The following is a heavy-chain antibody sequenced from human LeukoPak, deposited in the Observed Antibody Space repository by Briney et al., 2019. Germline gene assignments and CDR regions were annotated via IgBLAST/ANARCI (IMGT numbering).Heavy chain of an antibody. Sequence: GGSLRLSCAASGFTFSSYSMNWVRQAPRKGLEWVSSISSSSSYIYYADSVKGRFTISRDNAKNSLYLQMNSLRAEDTAVYYCARDLVYCSSTSCYSRGPGYWGQGTLVTVSS. D-gene: IGHD2-2*01. CDR2: ISSSSSYI. CDR1: GFTFSSYS. CDR3: ARDLVYCSSTSCYSRGPGY. V-gene: IGHV3-21*01. J-gene: IGHJ4*02.